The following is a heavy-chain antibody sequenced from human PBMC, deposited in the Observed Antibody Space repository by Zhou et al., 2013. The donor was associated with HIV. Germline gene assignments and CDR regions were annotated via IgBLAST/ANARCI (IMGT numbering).Heavy chain of an antibody. Sequence: QVQLQESGPGLVKPSETLSLTCAVSGYSISSGYYWGWIRQPPGKGLEWIGSIYHSGSTYYNPSLKSRVTISVDTSKNQFSLKLSSVTAADTAVYYCARAPAIDAFDIWGQGTMVTVSS. CDR1: GYSISSGYY. CDR2: IYHSGST. V-gene: IGHV4-38-2*01. CDR3: ARAPAIDAFDI. J-gene: IGHJ3*02.